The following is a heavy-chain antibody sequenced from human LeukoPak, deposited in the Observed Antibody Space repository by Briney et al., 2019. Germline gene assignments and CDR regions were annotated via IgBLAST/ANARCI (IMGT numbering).Heavy chain of an antibody. D-gene: IGHD2-15*01. V-gene: IGHV4-34*01. CDR2: INHSGST. Sequence: SETLSLTCAVYGGSFIDYYWSWIRQPPGKGLEWIGEINHSGSTNYNPSLKSRVTISVDTSENQFSLKLSSVTAADTAVYYCAVARAATRFDYWGQGTLVTVSS. CDR1: GGSFIDYY. J-gene: IGHJ4*02. CDR3: AVARAATRFDY.